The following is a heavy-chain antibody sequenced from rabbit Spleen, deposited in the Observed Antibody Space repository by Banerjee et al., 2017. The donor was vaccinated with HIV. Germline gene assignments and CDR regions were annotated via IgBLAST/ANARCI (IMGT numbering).Heavy chain of an antibody. Sequence: QQQVVESGGGLVKPEGSLTLTCKASGVSLNDKDVMCWVRQAPGKGLEWIACVYVGSSGKTYYATWAKGRFTISKTSSTTMTLQMTSLTAADTATYFCARETSSGWGVVSYYFSLWGPGTLVTVS. J-gene: IGHJ4*01. V-gene: IGHV1S45*01. CDR1: GVSLNDKDV. D-gene: IGHD4-1*01. CDR2: VYVGSSGKT. CDR3: ARETSSGWGVVSYYFSL.